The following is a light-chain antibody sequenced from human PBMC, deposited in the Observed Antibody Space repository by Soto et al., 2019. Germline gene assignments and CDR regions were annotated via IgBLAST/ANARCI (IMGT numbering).Light chain of an antibody. CDR1: QSISYN. Sequence: EIVMTQSPCTLSVSPGERATLSCRASQSISYNLAWYQQKPGQAPRLLIYGASSRATGIPDRFSGSGSGTQFTLTISSLQSEDFAVYYCQQYNNWPHPFGQGTKV. V-gene: IGKV3D-15*01. CDR2: GAS. CDR3: QQYNNWPHP. J-gene: IGKJ2*01.